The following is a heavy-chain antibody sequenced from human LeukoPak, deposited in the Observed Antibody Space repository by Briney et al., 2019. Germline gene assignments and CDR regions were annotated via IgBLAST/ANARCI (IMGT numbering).Heavy chain of an antibody. Sequence: SETLSLTCGVYDESFSGYYRSWIRQPPGKGLEWIGEINHSGSTNYNPSLKSRVTISVDTSKNQFSLKLSSVTAADTAVYYCASGSYAAPFDYWGQGTLVTVSS. V-gene: IGHV4-34*01. D-gene: IGHD1-26*01. CDR3: ASGSYAAPFDY. J-gene: IGHJ4*02. CDR1: DESFSGYY. CDR2: INHSGST.